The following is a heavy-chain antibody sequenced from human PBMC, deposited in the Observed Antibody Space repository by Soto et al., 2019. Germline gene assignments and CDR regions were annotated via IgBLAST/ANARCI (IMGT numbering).Heavy chain of an antibody. J-gene: IGHJ4*02. CDR1: GFTFSSYA. CDR3: SISQAFDY. CDR2: ISYDGSNK. V-gene: IGHV3-30-3*01. D-gene: IGHD1-20*01. Sequence: GGSLRLSCAASGFTFSSYAMHWVRQAPGKGLEWVAVISYDGSNKYYADSVKGRFTISRDNSKNTLYLQMNSLRAEDTAVYYCSISQAFDYWGQGTLVTAPQ.